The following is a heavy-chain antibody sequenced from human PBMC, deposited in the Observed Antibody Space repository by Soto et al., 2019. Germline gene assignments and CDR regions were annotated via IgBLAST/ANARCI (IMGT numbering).Heavy chain of an antibody. J-gene: IGHJ6*02. CDR2: INHSGST. D-gene: IGHD2-2*01. CDR3: ARRPQVVPAAKGMDV. Sequence: QVQLQQWGAGLLKPSETLSLTCAVYGGSFSGYYWSWIRQPPGKGLEWIGEINHSGSTNYNPSLKSRVTISVDTSKNQFSLKLSSVTAADTAVYYCARRPQVVPAAKGMDVWGQGTTVTVSS. CDR1: GGSFSGYY. V-gene: IGHV4-34*01.